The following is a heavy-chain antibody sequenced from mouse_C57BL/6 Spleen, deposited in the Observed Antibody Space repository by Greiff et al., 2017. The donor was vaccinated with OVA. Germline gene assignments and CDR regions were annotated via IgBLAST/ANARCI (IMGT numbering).Heavy chain of an antibody. CDR2: IDPETGGT. D-gene: IGHD3-2*02. CDR1: GYTFTDYE. Sequence: VQGVESGAELVRPGASVTLSCKASGYTFTDYEMHWVKQTPVHGLEWIGAIDPETGGTAYNQKFKGKAILTADKSSSTAYMELRSLTSEDSAVYYCTRHDSSGYDQAWFAYWGQGTLVTVSA. V-gene: IGHV1-15*01. J-gene: IGHJ3*01. CDR3: TRHDSSGYDQAWFAY.